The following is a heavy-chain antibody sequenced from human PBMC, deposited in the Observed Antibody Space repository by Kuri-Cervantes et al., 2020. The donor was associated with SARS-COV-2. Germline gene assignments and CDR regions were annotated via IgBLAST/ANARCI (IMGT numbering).Heavy chain of an antibody. V-gene: IGHV4-59*01. D-gene: IGHD3-22*01. CDR3: ARVSNYYDSSGVLDY. CDR2: MFYSGSA. J-gene: IGHJ4*02. Sequence: ESLKISCTVSGGSISSYYWSWIRQPPGKGLEWIGYMFYSGSASYNPSLRSRVTLSVDTSNNEFSLKLTSVTAADTARYYCARVSNYYDSSGVLDYWGQGTLVTVSS. CDR1: GGSISSYY.